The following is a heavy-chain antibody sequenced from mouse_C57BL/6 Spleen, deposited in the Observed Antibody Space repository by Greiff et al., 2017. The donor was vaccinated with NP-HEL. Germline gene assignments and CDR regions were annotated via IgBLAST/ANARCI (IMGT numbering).Heavy chain of an antibody. CDR2: IDPEDGET. V-gene: IGHV14-2*01. CDR3: ASLYYYGSVDYAMDY. J-gene: IGHJ4*01. D-gene: IGHD1-1*01. Sequence: VQLKESGAELVKPGASVKLSCTASGFNIKDYYMHWVKQRTEQGLEWIGRIDPEDGETKYAPKFQGKATITADTSSNTAYLQLSSLTSEDTAVYYCASLYYYGSVDYAMDYWGQGTSVTVSS. CDR1: GFNIKDYY.